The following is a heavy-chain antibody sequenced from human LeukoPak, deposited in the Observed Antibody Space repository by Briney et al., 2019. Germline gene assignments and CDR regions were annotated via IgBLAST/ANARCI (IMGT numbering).Heavy chain of an antibody. CDR3: ARDPYSGNYGAYYYYYMDV. V-gene: IGHV3-7*01. J-gene: IGHJ6*03. CDR2: IKQDGSEK. CDR1: GFTFSSYW. Sequence: QAGGSLRLSCAASGFTFSSYWMSWVRQAPGKGLEWVANIKQDGSEKYYVDSVKGRFTISRDNAKNSLYLQMNSLRAEDTAVYYCARDPYSGNYGAYYYYYMDVWGKGTTVTISS. D-gene: IGHD1-26*01.